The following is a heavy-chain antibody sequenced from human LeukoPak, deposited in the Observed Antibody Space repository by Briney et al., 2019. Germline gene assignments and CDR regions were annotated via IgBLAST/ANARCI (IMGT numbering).Heavy chain of an antibody. CDR2: IIPIFGTA. D-gene: IGHD2-15*01. CDR1: GGTFSSYA. V-gene: IGHV1-69*13. Sequence: ASVKVSCKASGGTFSSYAISWVRQAPGQGLEWMGGIIPIFGTANYAQKFQGRVTITADESTSTAYMELSSLRSEDTAVYYCASTSSSVVVVAATLQGFGYWGQGTLVTVSP. CDR3: ASTSSSVVVVAATLQGFGY. J-gene: IGHJ4*02.